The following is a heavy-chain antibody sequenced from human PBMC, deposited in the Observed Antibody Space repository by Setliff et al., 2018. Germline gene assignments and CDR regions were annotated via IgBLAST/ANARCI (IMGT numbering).Heavy chain of an antibody. CDR1: GYMFRSYG. D-gene: IGHD2-8*01. J-gene: IGHJ4*02. CDR3: ARLVRYCTRTACQKVAGDES. Sequence: GASVKVSCKTSGYMFRSYGINWIRQAPGQGPEWMGWISAYNDNTNSAEKFQDRITITADTSTSTSYMELRSLTSDDTAVYFCARLVRYCTRTACQKVAGDESWGQGTLVTVSS. CDR2: ISAYNDNT. V-gene: IGHV1-18*01.